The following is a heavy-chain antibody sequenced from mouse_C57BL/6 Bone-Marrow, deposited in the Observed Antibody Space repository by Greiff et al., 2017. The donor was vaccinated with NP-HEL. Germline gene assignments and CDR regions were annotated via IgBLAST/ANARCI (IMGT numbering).Heavy chain of an antibody. CDR3: ARQYFTVERDWFSFAY. V-gene: IGHV1-82*01. D-gene: IGHD1-1*01. CDR1: GYAFSSSW. J-gene: IGHJ3*01. CDR2: IYPGDGDT. Sequence: QVQLKQSGPELVKPGASVKISCKASGYAFSSSWMNWVKQRPGKGLEWIGRIYPGDGDTNYNGKFKGKATLTADKSSSTAYMQLSSLTSEDSAVYFCARQYFTVERDWFSFAYWGQGTLVTVSA.